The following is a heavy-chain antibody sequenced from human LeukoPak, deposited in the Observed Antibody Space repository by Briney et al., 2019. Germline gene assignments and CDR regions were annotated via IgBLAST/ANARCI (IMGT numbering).Heavy chain of an antibody. J-gene: IGHJ4*02. CDR1: GGSISNYY. CDR2: IYYIGST. CDR3: ARLYPDRDGYMRRSFDS. V-gene: IGHV4-59*08. D-gene: IGHD5-24*01. Sequence: SETLSLTCTVSGGSISNYYWSWIRQPPGKGLEWIGYIYYIGSTNSNPSLKSRVTISLDTSKNQFSLKLSSVTAADTAVYYCARLYPDRDGYMRRSFDSWGQGTLVTVSS.